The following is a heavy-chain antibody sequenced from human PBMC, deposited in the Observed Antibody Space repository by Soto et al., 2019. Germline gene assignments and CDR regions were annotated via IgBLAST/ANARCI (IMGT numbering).Heavy chain of an antibody. D-gene: IGHD2-21*02. CDR3: ARRGGGVVLTATTPFDY. CDR1: SGSISTANW. V-gene: IGHV4-4*02. CDR2: IYHSGST. Sequence: QVPLQESGPRLVRPSGTLSLTCTVSSGSISTANWWSWVRQPPGRGLEWIGEIYHSGSTNYNLSLKSRVSVSVDKSKNEFSLRLSSVTAADTAMYYWARRGGGVVLTATTPFDYWGQGTLVTVSS. J-gene: IGHJ4*02.